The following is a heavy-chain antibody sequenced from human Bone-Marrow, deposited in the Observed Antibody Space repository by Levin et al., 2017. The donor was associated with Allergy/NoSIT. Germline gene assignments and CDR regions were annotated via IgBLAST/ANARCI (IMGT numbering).Heavy chain of an antibody. V-gene: IGHV3-74*01. Sequence: GESLKISCAASGFTFSSYWMHWVRQAPGKGLVWVSRINSDGSSTSYADSVKGRFTISRDNAKNTLYLQMNSLRAEDTAVYYCARVVPYDFWSGRHNWFDPWGQGTLVTVSS. J-gene: IGHJ5*02. CDR3: ARVVPYDFWSGRHNWFDP. CDR1: GFTFSSYW. D-gene: IGHD3-3*01. CDR2: INSDGSST.